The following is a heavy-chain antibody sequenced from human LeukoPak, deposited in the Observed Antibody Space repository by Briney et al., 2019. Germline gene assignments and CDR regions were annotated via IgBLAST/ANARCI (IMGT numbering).Heavy chain of an antibody. CDR3: AKGDTAMVGSIWFDP. CDR2: ISWNSGSI. J-gene: IGHJ5*02. Sequence: PGGSLRLSCAASGFTFDDYAMHWVRQAPGKGPEWVSGISWNSGSIGYADSVKGRFTISRDNAKNSLYLQMNSLRAEDMALYYCAKGDTAMVGSIWFDPWGQGTLVTVSS. CDR1: GFTFDDYA. V-gene: IGHV3-9*03. D-gene: IGHD5-18*01.